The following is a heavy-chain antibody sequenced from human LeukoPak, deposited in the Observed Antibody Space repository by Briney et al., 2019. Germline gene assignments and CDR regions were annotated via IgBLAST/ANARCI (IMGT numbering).Heavy chain of an antibody. CDR3: ARQTSTYGDYGLPYAWFDP. Sequence: SETLSLTCTVSGGSISSGGYYWSWIRQHPGKGLEWIGYIYYSGSTYYNPSLKSRVTISVDTSKNQFSLKLSSVTAADTAVYYCARQTSTYGDYGLPYAWFDPWGQGTLVTVSS. J-gene: IGHJ5*02. D-gene: IGHD4-17*01. CDR2: IYYSGST. V-gene: IGHV4-31*03. CDR1: GGSISSGGYY.